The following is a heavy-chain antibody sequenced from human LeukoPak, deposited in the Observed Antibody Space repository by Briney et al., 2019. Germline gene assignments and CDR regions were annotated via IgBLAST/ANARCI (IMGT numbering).Heavy chain of an antibody. CDR3: ARDPLSSWATLGYYYMDV. V-gene: IGHV1-18*01. CDR2: ISAYNGNT. Sequence: ASVKVSCKASGYTFTSYGISWVRQAPGQGLEWMGWISAYNGNTSYAQKLQGRVTMTTDTSTSTAYMELRSLRSDDTAVYYCARDPLSSWATLGYYYMDVWGKGTTVTVSS. J-gene: IGHJ6*03. CDR1: GYTFTSYG. D-gene: IGHD6-13*01.